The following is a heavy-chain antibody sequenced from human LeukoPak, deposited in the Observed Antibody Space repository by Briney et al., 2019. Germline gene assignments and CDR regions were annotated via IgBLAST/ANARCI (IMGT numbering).Heavy chain of an antibody. J-gene: IGHJ6*03. Sequence: GRSLRLACAASGFTFSSYGMHWVRQAPGKGLEWVAVIWYDGSDKYYADSVKGRFTISRDNSKNTLYLQMNSLRAEDTAVYYCAKDKDYGYYMDVWGKGTTVTVSS. V-gene: IGHV3-33*06. CDR2: IWYDGSDK. CDR1: GFTFSSYG. D-gene: IGHD3-16*01. CDR3: AKDKDYGYYMDV.